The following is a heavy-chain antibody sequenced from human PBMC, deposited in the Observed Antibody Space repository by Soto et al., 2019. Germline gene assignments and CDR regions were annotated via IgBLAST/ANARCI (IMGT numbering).Heavy chain of an antibody. J-gene: IGHJ6*02. V-gene: IGHV3-9*01. CDR2: ISWNSGSI. D-gene: IGHD3-10*01. CDR1: GFTFDDYA. Sequence: SLKISCAASGFTFDDYAMHWVRQAPGKGLEWVSGISWNSGSIGYADSVKGRFTISRDNAKNSLYLQMNSLRAEDTALYYCAKDMSDYYGSGSYSAYYYCYGMDVWGQGTTVTVSS. CDR3: AKDMSDYYGSGSYSAYYYCYGMDV.